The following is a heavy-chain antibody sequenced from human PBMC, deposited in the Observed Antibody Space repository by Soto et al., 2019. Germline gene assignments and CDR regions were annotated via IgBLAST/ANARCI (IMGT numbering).Heavy chain of an antibody. J-gene: IGHJ4*02. CDR3: ARASPGGYDILTGRQSGFDY. V-gene: IGHV4-31*01. CDR1: GGSISSGGYY. CDR2: IYYSGST. D-gene: IGHD3-9*01. Sequence: QVQLQESGPGLVKPSQTLSLTCTVSGGSISSGGYYWSWIRQHPGKGLEWIGYIYYSGSTYYNPSLKSPVTISVDTSKNQFSLKLSSVTAAATAVYYCARASPGGYDILTGRQSGFDYWGQGTLVTVSS.